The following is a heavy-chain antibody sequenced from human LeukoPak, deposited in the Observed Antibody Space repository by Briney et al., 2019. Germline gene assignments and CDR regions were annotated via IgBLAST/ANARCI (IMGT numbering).Heavy chain of an antibody. V-gene: IGHV1-18*01. CDR2: ISAYNGNT. CDR3: ARQQLSWRGNYYDRYYMDV. Sequence: ASVKVSCKGSGYTFTSYGISWVRQAPGQGLEWMGWISAYNGNTNYAQRLQGRVTMTTETSTTTAYMELRSLTSDDTAVYYCARQQLSWRGNYYDRYYMDVWGKGTSVTVSS. CDR1: GYTFTSYG. D-gene: IGHD3-16*02. J-gene: IGHJ6*03.